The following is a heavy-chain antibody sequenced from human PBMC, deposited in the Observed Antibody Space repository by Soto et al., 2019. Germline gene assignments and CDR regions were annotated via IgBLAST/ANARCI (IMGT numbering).Heavy chain of an antibody. V-gene: IGHV1-3*01. D-gene: IGHD1-26*01. CDR3: ARGGSLYWYFDL. J-gene: IGHJ2*01. CDR2: INAGNGNT. CDR1: GYNFTNYA. Sequence: QVQRVQSGAEVKMPGASVKVSWKASGYNFTNYARHWVRQAPGQRLEWMGWINAGNGNTKYSQKFQGRVTITRDTSASTAYMELSSLRSEDTAVYYCARGGSLYWYFDLWGRGTLVTVSS.